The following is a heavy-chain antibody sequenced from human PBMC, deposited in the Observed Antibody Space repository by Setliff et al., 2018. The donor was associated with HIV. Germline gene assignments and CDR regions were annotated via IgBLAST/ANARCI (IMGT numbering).Heavy chain of an antibody. Sequence: PGESLKISCEVSGYVFSDYWIAWVRQTPGKGLEWMGLVYPADSNTIYSPSFQHQVTISADKSMDTAYLQWSSLKASDTAVYYCARDHIAARSVDYWGQGTLVTVSS. CDR2: VYPADSNT. D-gene: IGHD6-6*01. CDR1: GYVFSDYW. J-gene: IGHJ4*02. V-gene: IGHV5-51*01. CDR3: ARDHIAARSVDY.